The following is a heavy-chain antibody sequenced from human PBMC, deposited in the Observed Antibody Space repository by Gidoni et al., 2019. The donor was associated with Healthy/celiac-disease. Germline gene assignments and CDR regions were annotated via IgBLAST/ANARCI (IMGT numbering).Heavy chain of an antibody. J-gene: IGHJ2*01. D-gene: IGHD2-2*01. CDR3: AKVPGAYWYFDL. CDR2: ISDGGGTT. V-gene: IGHV3-23*01. Sequence: EVQVLESGGGLVQPGGSLRLSCAASGFPFRSYAKSWVRQAPGKGLEWVSGISDGGGTTKYADSVKGRFTISRDNSKNTLYLQMNSLRAEDTAVYSCAKVPGAYWYFDLWGRGTLVTVSS. CDR1: GFPFRSYA.